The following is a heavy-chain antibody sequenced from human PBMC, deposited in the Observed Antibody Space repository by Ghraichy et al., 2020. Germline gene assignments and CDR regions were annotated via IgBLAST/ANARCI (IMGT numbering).Heavy chain of an antibody. D-gene: IGHD6-13*01. CDR2: IRYDGSNK. V-gene: IGHV3-30*02. CDR3: AKDKALRGSWCFDY. Sequence: GGSLRLSCAASGFTFSSYGMHWVRQAPGKGLEWVAFIRYDGSNKYYADSVKGRFTISRDNSKNTLYLQMNSLRAEDTAVYYCAKDKALRGSWCFDYWGQGTLVTVSS. J-gene: IGHJ4*02. CDR1: GFTFSSYG.